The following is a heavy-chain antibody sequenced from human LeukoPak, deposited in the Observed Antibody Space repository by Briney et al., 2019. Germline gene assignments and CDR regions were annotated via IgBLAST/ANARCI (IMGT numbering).Heavy chain of an antibody. D-gene: IGHD3-22*01. CDR1: GYSISSGYY. CDR3: AREVDDSSGYYSYYYGMDV. J-gene: IGHJ6*02. V-gene: IGHV4-38-2*02. Sequence: SETLSLTCTVSGYSISSGYYWGWIRQPPGKGLEWIGSVYHSGSTYYNPSLKSRVTISVDTSKNQFSLKLSSVTAADTAVYYCAREVDDSSGYYSYYYGMDVWGQGTTVTVSS. CDR2: VYHSGST.